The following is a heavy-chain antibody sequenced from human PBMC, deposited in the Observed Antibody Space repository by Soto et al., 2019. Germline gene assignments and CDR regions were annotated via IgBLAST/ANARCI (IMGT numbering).Heavy chain of an antibody. V-gene: IGHV4-34*01. CDR2: INHSGST. CDR3: ARTQMTTVTSFDY. Sequence: SETLSLTCAVYGGSFSGYYWSWIRQPPGKGLEWIGEINHSGSTNYNPSLKSRVIISVDTSKNQFSLKLTSVTAADTAVYYCARTQMTTVTSFDYWGQGTLVTVSS. D-gene: IGHD4-17*01. CDR1: GGSFSGYY. J-gene: IGHJ4*02.